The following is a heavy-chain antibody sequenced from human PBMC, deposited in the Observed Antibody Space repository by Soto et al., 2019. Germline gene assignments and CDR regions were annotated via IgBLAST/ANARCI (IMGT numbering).Heavy chain of an antibody. Sequence: ASVKVSCKASGYTFTSYDINWVRQATGQGLEWMGWMNPNSGNTGYAQKFQGRVTMTRNTSISTAYMELSSLRSEDTAVYYCARAAKPRYCSSTSCKRKTYYYYYMDVFGKVTTVTVSS. CDR1: GYTFTSYD. CDR2: MNPNSGNT. D-gene: IGHD2-2*01. V-gene: IGHV1-8*01. CDR3: ARAAKPRYCSSTSCKRKTYYYYYMDV. J-gene: IGHJ6*03.